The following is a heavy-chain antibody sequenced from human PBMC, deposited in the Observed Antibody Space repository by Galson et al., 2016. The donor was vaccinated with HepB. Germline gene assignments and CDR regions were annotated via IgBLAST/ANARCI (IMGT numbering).Heavy chain of an antibody. Sequence: SLRLSCAASGFTVSSNYMSWVRQAPGKGLEWVSVIYSGGSTYYADSVKGRFTISRDNSKNTLYLQMNRLRAEDPAVYYCARDYSSSSRYNYFDYGGQGTLVTVSS. CDR3: ARDYSSSSRYNYFDY. CDR2: IYSGGST. J-gene: IGHJ4*02. D-gene: IGHD6-6*01. V-gene: IGHV3-53*01. CDR1: GFTVSSNY.